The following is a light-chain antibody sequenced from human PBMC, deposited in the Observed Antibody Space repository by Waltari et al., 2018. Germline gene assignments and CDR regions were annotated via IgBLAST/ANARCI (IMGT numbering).Light chain of an antibody. CDR1: QSVSGN. Sequence: EIVMTQSPATLSVSPGERATLSCRASQSVSGNLAWYQHKPGQAPRLLIYGASTRATGSPARFSGSASGTEFTLTISSLQSEDSAVYYCQQYYDWRRVTFGQGTRLEIK. CDR3: QQYYDWRRVT. J-gene: IGKJ5*01. CDR2: GAS. V-gene: IGKV3D-15*01.